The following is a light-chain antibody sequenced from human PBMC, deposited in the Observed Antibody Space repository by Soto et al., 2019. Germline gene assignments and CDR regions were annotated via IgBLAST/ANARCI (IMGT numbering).Light chain of an antibody. J-gene: IGLJ3*02. Sequence: QSVLTQPPSASGSPGQSVTLSCTGTSSDVGGYTYVSWYQQHPGKAPKLIIYEVTKRPSGVPDRFSGSKSGNTASLTVSGLQAEDEADYYCSSYAGSNNVVFGGGTKLTVL. CDR3: SSYAGSNNVV. V-gene: IGLV2-8*01. CDR2: EVT. CDR1: SSDVGGYTY.